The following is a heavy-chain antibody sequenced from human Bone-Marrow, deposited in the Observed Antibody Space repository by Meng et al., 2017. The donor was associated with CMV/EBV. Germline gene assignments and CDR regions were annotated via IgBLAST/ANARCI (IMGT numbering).Heavy chain of an antibody. CDR3: ARENQNRTYYDFWSGYFGEGSYYGMDV. Sequence: GESLKISCAASGFSFDDYAMHWVRQAPGKGLEWVSLISWDGGSTYYADSVKGRFTISRDNSKNSLYLQMNSLRAEDTAVYYCARENQNRTYYDFWSGYFGEGSYYGMDVWGQGTTVTVSS. V-gene: IGHV3-43D*03. D-gene: IGHD3-3*01. CDR1: GFSFDDYA. J-gene: IGHJ6*01. CDR2: ISWDGGST.